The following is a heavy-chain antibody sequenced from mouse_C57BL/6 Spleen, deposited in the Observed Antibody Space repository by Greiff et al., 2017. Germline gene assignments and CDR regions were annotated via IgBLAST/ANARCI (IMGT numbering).Heavy chain of an antibody. J-gene: IGHJ3*01. V-gene: IGHV1-64*01. CDR3: ARRGDYDLFAY. CDR2: IHPNSGST. CDR1: GYTFTSYW. Sequence: QVQLQQPGAELVKPGASVKLSCKASGYTFTSYWMHWVKQRPGQGLEWIGMIHPNSGSTNYNEKFKSKATLTVDKSSSTAYMQLSSLTSEDSAVYYCARRGDYDLFAYWGQGTLVTVSA. D-gene: IGHD2-4*01.